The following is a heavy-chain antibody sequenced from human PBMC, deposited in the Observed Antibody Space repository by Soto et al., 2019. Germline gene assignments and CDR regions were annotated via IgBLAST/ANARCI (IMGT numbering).Heavy chain of an antibody. J-gene: IGHJ4*02. CDR2: ISGGVGVT. CDR3: AKIQGESFKQWDFQY. D-gene: IGHD6-19*01. Sequence: EVQLLESGGGLVQPGGSLRLSCAASGFTFSSYAMTWVRQAPGKGLEWVSGISGGVGVTYYADSGKGRVTISRDTSKNTLYLQLHSLRAEGRAVYNCAKIQGESFKQWDFQYWGQGTQVTVSS. V-gene: IGHV3-23*01. CDR1: GFTFSSYA.